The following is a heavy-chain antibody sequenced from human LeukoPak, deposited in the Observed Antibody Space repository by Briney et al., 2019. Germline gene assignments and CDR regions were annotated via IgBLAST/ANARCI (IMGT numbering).Heavy chain of an antibody. Sequence: GGSLRLSCAASGVTFSSYAMSWVRQAPGKGLEWVSVISGSGASTYYADSVKGRFTISRDNAKNSLFLQMNSLRAEDTAVYYCAREVTPYYWGQGTLVTVSS. J-gene: IGHJ4*02. CDR3: AREVTPYY. CDR1: GVTFSSYA. CDR2: ISGSGAST. D-gene: IGHD4-23*01. V-gene: IGHV3-23*01.